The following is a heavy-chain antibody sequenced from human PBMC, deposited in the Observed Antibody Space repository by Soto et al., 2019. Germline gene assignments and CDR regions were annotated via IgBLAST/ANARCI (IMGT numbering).Heavy chain of an antibody. Sequence: GRSLKISCKGSGYSFTSYWIGWVRQMPGKGQEWMGIMYPGDSDTRYSPSFQGQVAIPADTPISPDYLQWSSLKASDTAMYYFAKRRDSSGYYVMDVWGPGTTVTGSS. V-gene: IGHV5-51*01. D-gene: IGHD3-22*01. CDR2: MYPGDSDT. CDR3: AKRRDSSGYYVMDV. J-gene: IGHJ6*02. CDR1: GYSFTSYW.